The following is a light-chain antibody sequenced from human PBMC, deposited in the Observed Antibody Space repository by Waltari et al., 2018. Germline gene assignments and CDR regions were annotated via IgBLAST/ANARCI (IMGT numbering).Light chain of an antibody. CDR1: QSVSRT. V-gene: IGKV3-20*01. CDR2: DAS. CDR3: QKYGTLPGT. Sequence: EIVLTQSPGTLSLSPGERAPLSCRARQSVSRTLDWYQQKPGQAPRLLIYDASSRATGIPDRFSGSGSGTDFSLTISRLEPEDFAVYYCQKYGTLPGTFGQGTKVEIK. J-gene: IGKJ1*01.